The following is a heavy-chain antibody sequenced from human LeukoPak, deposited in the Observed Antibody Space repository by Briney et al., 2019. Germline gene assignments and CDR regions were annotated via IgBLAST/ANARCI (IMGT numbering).Heavy chain of an antibody. CDR1: GYTFTSHY. Sequence: ASVKVSCKASGYTFTSHYMHWVRQAPGQGLEWMGIINPSGGSTSYAQKFQGRVTITADESTSTAYMELRSLRSDDTAVYYCARDWPYGDYVNFDYWGQGTLVTVSS. CDR3: ARDWPYGDYVNFDY. J-gene: IGHJ4*02. CDR2: INPSGGST. D-gene: IGHD4-17*01. V-gene: IGHV1-46*01.